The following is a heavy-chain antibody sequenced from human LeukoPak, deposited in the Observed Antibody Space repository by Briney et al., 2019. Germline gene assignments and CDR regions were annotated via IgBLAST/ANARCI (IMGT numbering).Heavy chain of an antibody. CDR3: ARAPTYYYDSSDYYYFDY. CDR1: GFTVSSNY. D-gene: IGHD3-22*01. Sequence: PGGSLRLSCAASGFTVSSNYMSWVRQAPGKGLEWVSIIYSGGSTYYAESVKGRVTISRDNSKNTLYLQMTRLRAEDTDVYYCARAPTYYYDSSDYYYFDYWGRGTLVTVSS. V-gene: IGHV3-53*01. CDR2: IYSGGST. J-gene: IGHJ4*02.